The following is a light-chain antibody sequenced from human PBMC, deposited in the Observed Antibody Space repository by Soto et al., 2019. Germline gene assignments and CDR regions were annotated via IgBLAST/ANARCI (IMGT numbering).Light chain of an antibody. V-gene: IGKV3-15*01. CDR1: QSVSSN. CDR3: QQYNNWPGT. Sequence: EIVMTQSPATLSASPGARATLSCRASQSVSSNLAWYQQKPGQAPRLLIYGASTRATGIPARFRGSGSGTAVTLTISSLQSEDFAVYYCQQYNNWPGTFGQGTKVEIK. CDR2: GAS. J-gene: IGKJ1*01.